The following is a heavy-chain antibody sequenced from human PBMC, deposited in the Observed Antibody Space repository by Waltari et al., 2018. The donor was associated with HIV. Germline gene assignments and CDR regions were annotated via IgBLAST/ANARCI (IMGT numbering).Heavy chain of an antibody. Sequence: EVQLVESGGGLVQPGGSLRLSCAASGFTFSHYWRSWVRQGPGKGLEWVANINQDGNDKYYVGSVTGRFSISRDNAKKSLYLQMNSLRAEDTAVYYCARADWGSVDRWGQGSLVTVSS. CDR2: INQDGNDK. D-gene: IGHD7-27*01. V-gene: IGHV3-7*01. CDR3: ARADWGSVDR. CDR1: GFTFSHYW. J-gene: IGHJ5*02.